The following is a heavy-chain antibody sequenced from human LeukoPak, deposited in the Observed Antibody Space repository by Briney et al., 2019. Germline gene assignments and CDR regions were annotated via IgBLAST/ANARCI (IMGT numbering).Heavy chain of an antibody. CDR3: ARAYSYAFEP. CDR1: GFTFSSYW. J-gene: IGHJ5*02. Sequence: GGSLRLSCAASGFTFSSYWMSRVRQAPGKGLEWVANVKQDGSETYYVDSVKGRFTISRDNAKNSLFLQLNSLRVEDTALYYCARAYSYAFEPWGQGALSPSPQ. CDR2: VKQDGSET. D-gene: IGHD5-18*01. V-gene: IGHV3-7*04.